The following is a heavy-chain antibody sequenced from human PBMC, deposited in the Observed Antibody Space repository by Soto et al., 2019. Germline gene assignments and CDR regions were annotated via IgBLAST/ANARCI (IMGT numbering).Heavy chain of an antibody. V-gene: IGHV3-23*01. Sequence: EVQLLESGGGLVQPGGSLRLSCAASGFTFSSYAMSWVRQAPGKGLEWVSAISGSGGSTYYADSVKGRFTVSRDNAKNSVYLQMDSLRAEDTAVYYCASDPYYYASGYWGQGTLVTISS. D-gene: IGHD3-10*01. CDR2: ISGSGGST. CDR1: GFTFSSYA. J-gene: IGHJ4*02. CDR3: ASDPYYYASGY.